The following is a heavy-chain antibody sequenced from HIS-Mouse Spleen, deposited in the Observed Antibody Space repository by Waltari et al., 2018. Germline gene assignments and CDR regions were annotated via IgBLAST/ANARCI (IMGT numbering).Heavy chain of an antibody. CDR3: AREIPYSSSWYDWYFDL. D-gene: IGHD6-13*01. CDR1: GGSISSSSYS. V-gene: IGHV4-39*07. Sequence: QLQLQESGPGLVKPSETLSLTCTVSGGSISSSSYSWGWIRQPPGQGLEGIGSIYFSGSTDYNPSLKSRVTISVDTSKNQFSLKLSSVTAADTAVYYCAREIPYSSSWYDWYFDLWGRGTLVTVSS. CDR2: IYFSGST. J-gene: IGHJ2*01.